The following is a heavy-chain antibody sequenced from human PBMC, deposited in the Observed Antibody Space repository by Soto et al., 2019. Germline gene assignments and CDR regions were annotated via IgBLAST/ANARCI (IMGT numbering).Heavy chain of an antibody. CDR1: GYSFAGYL. Sequence: GESLKISCKGSGYSFAGYLITWVRQKPGKGLEWMGRIDPSDSQTYYSPSFRGHVTISVTKSITTVFLQWSSLRASDTAMYYCARQIYDSDTGPNFQYYFDSWGQGTPVTVSS. J-gene: IGHJ4*02. V-gene: IGHV5-10-1*01. CDR2: IDPSDSQT. CDR3: ARQIYDSDTGPNFQYYFDS. D-gene: IGHD3-22*01.